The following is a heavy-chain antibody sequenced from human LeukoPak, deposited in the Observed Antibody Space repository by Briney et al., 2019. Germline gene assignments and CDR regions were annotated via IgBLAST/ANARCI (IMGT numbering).Heavy chain of an antibody. J-gene: IGHJ3*02. CDR1: GFTFRNYD. CDR3: VRGGIQVSGINAFDI. D-gene: IGHD5/OR15-5a*01. Sequence: GGSLRLSCAASGFTFRNYDMHWVRQFPGRGLEWVSAIGIADDTHYPDSVKGRFTISRENAKNSLYLQMNSLRDGDTAVYYCVRGGIQVSGINAFDIWGQGTMVTVSS. V-gene: IGHV3-13*01. CDR2: IGIADDT.